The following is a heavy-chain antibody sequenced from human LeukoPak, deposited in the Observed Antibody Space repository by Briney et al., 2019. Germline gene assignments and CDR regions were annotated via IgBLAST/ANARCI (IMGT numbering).Heavy chain of an antibody. V-gene: IGHV3-30*02. CDR3: ARDLHPWAGDY. Sequence: GGSLRLSCAASGFSFSSYGMHWVRQAPGKGLEWVAFIQNDGSKEYYADSVKGLFTISRDNSKNTLYLQMNSLRAKDTAVYYCARDLHPWAGDYWGQGTLVTVSS. J-gene: IGHJ4*02. CDR1: GFSFSSYG. CDR2: IQNDGSKE.